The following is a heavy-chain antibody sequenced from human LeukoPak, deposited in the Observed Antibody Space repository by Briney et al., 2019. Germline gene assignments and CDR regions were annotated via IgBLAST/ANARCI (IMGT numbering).Heavy chain of an antibody. V-gene: IGHV1-2*02. CDR1: GYTFTNYY. CDR3: ARIAPLLWFGDLYKCYFDY. CDR2: INPNTGDT. Sequence: GASVKVSCKASGYTFTNYYMHWVRQAPGQGLEWMRWINPNTGDTNYAQDFQGRVTLTTDTSIRTAYMELTRLRSDDTAVYYCARIAPLLWFGDLYKCYFDYWGQGALVTVSS. J-gene: IGHJ4*02. D-gene: IGHD3-10*01.